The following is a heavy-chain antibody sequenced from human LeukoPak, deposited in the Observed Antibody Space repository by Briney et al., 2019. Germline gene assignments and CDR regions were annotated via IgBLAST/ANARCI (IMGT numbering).Heavy chain of an antibody. V-gene: IGHV4-59*01. CDR3: ARDPYGSGSPDI. J-gene: IGHJ3*02. CDR2: IYYSGST. CDR1: GGSISSYY. Sequence: PWETLSLTCTVSGGSISSYYWSWIRQPPGKGLEWIGYIYYSGSTNYNPSLKSRVTISVDTSKNQVSLKLSSVTAADTAVYYCARDPYGSGSPDIWGQGTMVTVSS. D-gene: IGHD3-10*01.